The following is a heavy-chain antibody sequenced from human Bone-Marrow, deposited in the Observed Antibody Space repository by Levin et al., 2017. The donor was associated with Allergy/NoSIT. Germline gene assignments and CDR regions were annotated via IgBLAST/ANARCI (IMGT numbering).Heavy chain of an antibody. V-gene: IGHV4-39*07. CDR1: GASITTTDYY. CDR3: AIGQPQQPLDGYWFAP. CDR2: VYYSGST. D-gene: IGHD1/OR15-1a*01. Sequence: SETLSLTCIVSGASITTTDYYWSWFRQPPGKGLEWIGIVYYSGSTYSNPSLKNRVTLSKETSQNQFSLKLRSVTAADTGGYYCAIGQPQQPLDGYWFAPWGRGTLVTVSS. J-gene: IGHJ5*02.